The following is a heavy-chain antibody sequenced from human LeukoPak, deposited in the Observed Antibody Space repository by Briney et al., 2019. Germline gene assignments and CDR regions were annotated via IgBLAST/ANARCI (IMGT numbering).Heavy chain of an antibody. CDR3: AGGERGYSYGPLDY. CDR2: IYHSGST. D-gene: IGHD5-18*01. CDR1: GGSISSGGYS. Sequence: SETLSLTCAVSGGSISSGGYSWSWIRQPPGKGLEWIGYIYHSGSTYYNPSLKSRVTISVDRSKNQFSLKLSSVTAADTAVYYCAGGERGYSYGPLDYWGQGTLVTVSS. V-gene: IGHV4-30-2*01. J-gene: IGHJ4*02.